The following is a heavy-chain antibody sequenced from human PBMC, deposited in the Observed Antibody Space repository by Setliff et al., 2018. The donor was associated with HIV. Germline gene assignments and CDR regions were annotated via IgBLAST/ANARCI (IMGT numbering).Heavy chain of an antibody. Sequence: KPSETLSLTCTVSGGSISSSSYYWGWIRQPPGKGLEWIGSLYYSGTTYYNPSLKSRLTISVDTSKNQFSLKLSSVTAADTAVYYCARGTAYYNFWSGYSQDYYYYMDVWGKGTTVTVSS. V-gene: IGHV4-39*01. CDR1: GGSISSSSYY. CDR3: ARGTAYYNFWSGYSQDYYYYMDV. D-gene: IGHD3-3*01. J-gene: IGHJ6*03. CDR2: LYYSGTT.